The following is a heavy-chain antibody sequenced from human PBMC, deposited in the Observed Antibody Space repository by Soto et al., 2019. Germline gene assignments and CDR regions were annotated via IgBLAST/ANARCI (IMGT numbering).Heavy chain of an antibody. J-gene: IGHJ6*02. CDR1: GYSFTSYW. V-gene: IGHV5-10-1*01. D-gene: IGHD6-6*01. CDR2: IDPSDSYT. CDR3: ASSAPLGYYGMDV. Sequence: VAALKISCKGSGYSFTSYWISWVRQMPGKGLEWMGRIDPSDSYTNYSPSFQGHVTISADKSISTAYLQWSSLKASDTAMYYCASSAPLGYYGMDVWGQGTTVTVSS.